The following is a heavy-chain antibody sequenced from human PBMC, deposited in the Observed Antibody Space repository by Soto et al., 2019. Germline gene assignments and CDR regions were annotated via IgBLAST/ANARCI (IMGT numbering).Heavy chain of an antibody. Sequence: GGSLRLSCAGSGFAFDDHTMHWVRQIPGKRLEWVSLTTWDGDSTFYADSVKGRFTISRDNSKNSLFLQMSSLTTEDTGLYYCAKEKNRIFDYWGQGTLVTVS. CDR3: AKEKNRIFDY. V-gene: IGHV3-43*01. J-gene: IGHJ4*02. CDR1: GFAFDDHT. D-gene: IGHD1-20*01. CDR2: TTWDGDST.